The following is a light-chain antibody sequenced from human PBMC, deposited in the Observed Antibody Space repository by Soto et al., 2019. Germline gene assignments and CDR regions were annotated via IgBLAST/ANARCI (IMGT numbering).Light chain of an antibody. CDR3: QQYNSTFGT. CDR2: DAS. V-gene: IGKV1-5*01. CDR1: QSISSR. J-gene: IGKJ5*01. Sequence: DIQMTQSPSTLSASVGDRVTITCRASQSISSRLAWYQQKPGKAPKLLIYDASNLESGVPSRFSGSGSGTEFTLTISGLQPDDFASYYCQQYNSTFGTFGQGTRLEIK.